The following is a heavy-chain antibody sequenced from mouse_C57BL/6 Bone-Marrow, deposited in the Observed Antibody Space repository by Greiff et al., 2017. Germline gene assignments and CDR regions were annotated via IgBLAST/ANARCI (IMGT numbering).Heavy chain of an antibody. Sequence: EVQGVESGAELVRPGASVKLSCTASAFNIKDAYMHWVKQRPEQGLEWIGWIDPENGDTEYASKFQGKAPITADTSSTTAYLQLSSLTSEDTAVYYCTTYDGYCFAYWGQGTLVTVSA. CDR2: IDPENGDT. J-gene: IGHJ3*01. CDR1: AFNIKDAY. D-gene: IGHD2-3*01. V-gene: IGHV14-4*01. CDR3: TTYDGYCFAY.